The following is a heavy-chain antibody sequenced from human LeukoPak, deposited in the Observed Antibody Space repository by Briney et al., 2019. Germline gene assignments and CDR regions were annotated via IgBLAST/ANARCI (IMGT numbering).Heavy chain of an antibody. CDR1: RGSFSGY. J-gene: IGHJ4*02. CDR3: AREWDTSSFDPRASGDH. V-gene: IGHV4-34*01. Sequence: SETLSLTCAVYRGSFSGYWSWIRQPPGKGLEWIGEIHHSGSTNYNPPLKSRVTISLDTSKHQFSLKLTSVTAADTAVYYCAREWDTSSFDPRASGDHWGQGTPVTVSS. CDR2: IHHSGST. D-gene: IGHD3-9*01.